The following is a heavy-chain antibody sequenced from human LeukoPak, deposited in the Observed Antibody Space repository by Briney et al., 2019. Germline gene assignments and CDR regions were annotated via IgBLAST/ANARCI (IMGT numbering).Heavy chain of an antibody. V-gene: IGHV3-23*01. J-gene: IGHJ4*02. CDR2: ISNNDGTT. Sequence: PGGSLRLSCAASGFTFSSYAMSWVRQAPGKGLEWVSTISNNDGTTYYADSVKGRFTISRDNSKNTLYLQMNSLRAEDTAVYYCAKDPITMVRGVPMYYFDYWGQGTLVTVSS. CDR1: GFTFSSYA. CDR3: AKDPITMVRGVPMYYFDY. D-gene: IGHD3-10*01.